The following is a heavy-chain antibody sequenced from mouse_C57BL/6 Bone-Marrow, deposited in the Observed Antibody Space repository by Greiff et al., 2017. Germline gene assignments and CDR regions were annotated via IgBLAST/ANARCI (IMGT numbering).Heavy chain of an antibody. CDR1: GYTFTDYY. D-gene: IGHD2-3*01. Sequence: EVQLQQSGPVLVKPGASVKMSCKASGYTFTDYYMNWVKQSHGKSLEWIGVINPYNGGTSYNQKFKGKATLTVDKSSSTAYMELNSLTSEDSAVYYCARYDDYVWYFDVWGTGTTVTGSS. CDR2: INPYNGGT. J-gene: IGHJ1*03. V-gene: IGHV1-19*01. CDR3: ARYDDYVWYFDV.